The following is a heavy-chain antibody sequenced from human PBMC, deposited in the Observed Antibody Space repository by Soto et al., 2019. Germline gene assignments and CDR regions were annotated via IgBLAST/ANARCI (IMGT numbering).Heavy chain of an antibody. CDR1: GFTFSSYG. Sequence: QVQLVESGGGVVQPGRSLRLSCAASGFTFSSYGMHWVRQAPGKGLEWVALVWYEGGNKYYADSVKGRFTISRDNSKNTLYLQMNSLRDEDTAVYYCLRAAGYSGNDYVYYYGMDVWGQGTTVTVSS. CDR3: LRAAGYSGNDYVYYYGMDV. V-gene: IGHV3-33*01. CDR2: VWYEGGNK. J-gene: IGHJ6*02. D-gene: IGHD5-12*01.